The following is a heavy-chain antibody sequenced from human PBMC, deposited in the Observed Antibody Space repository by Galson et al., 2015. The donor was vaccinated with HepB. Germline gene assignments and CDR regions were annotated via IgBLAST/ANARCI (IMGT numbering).Heavy chain of an antibody. CDR1: GFTFSDYN. J-gene: IGHJ5*02. D-gene: IGHD2-2*01. CDR3: ARDQSVYAPS. Sequence: SLRLSCAASGFTFSDYNMHWLRQSPGKGLEWVAVIWYDGTIKYYADSVKGRFTISRDNAKNTLYLQMNSLRVEETAVYYCARDQSVYAPSWGQGILVTVSS. CDR2: IWYDGTIK. V-gene: IGHV3-33*01.